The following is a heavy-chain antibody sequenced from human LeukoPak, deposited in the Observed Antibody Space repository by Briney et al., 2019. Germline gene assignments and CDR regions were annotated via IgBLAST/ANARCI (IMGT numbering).Heavy chain of an antibody. CDR2: IKHNGRP. CDR1: GGSFRDSY. V-gene: IGHV4-34*01. Sequence: PSETLSLTCAVYGGSFRDSYWNWIRQPPGKGLEWIGEIKHNGRPTYTPSLKSRVTISIDTSKNQCSLKVISVTAADTAVYYCARGPIGPTKWSFDVWDQGRMVTVSS. CDR3: ARGPIGPTKWSFDV. J-gene: IGHJ3*01. D-gene: IGHD1-26*01.